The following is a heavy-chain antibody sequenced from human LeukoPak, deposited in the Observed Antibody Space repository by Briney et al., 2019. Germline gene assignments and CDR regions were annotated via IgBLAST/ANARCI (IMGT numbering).Heavy chain of an antibody. Sequence: SETLSLTCTVSGGSISSSSFFWGWIRQPPVKGLEWIGTIYSGGSTYYNPSLKSRVTISVDTSKNQFSLKLSSVTAADTAVYYCARAPRIWNSGSYYYYYGMDVWGQGTTVTVSS. D-gene: IGHD3-10*01. CDR1: GGSISSSSFF. CDR2: IYSGGST. V-gene: IGHV4-39*07. J-gene: IGHJ6*02. CDR3: ARAPRIWNSGSYYYYYGMDV.